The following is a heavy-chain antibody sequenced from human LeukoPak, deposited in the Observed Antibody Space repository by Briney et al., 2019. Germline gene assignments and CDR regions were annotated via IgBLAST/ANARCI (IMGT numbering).Heavy chain of an antibody. CDR3: ATLLVRGITQFDY. CDR2: MNPNSGNT. Sequence: ASVRVSCTASGYTFTSHDINWVRQASGQGLEWMGWMNPNSGNTGFAQKFQGKVTMTEDTSTDTAYMELSSLRSEDTAVYYCATLLVRGITQFDYWGQGTLVTVSS. D-gene: IGHD3-10*01. CDR1: GYTFTSHD. J-gene: IGHJ4*02. V-gene: IGHV1-8*01.